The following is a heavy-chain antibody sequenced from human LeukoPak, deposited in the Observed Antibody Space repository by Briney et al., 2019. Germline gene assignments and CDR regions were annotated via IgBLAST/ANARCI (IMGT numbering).Heavy chain of an antibody. J-gene: IGHJ3*02. Sequence: SETLSLTCTVSGGSISSYYWNWIRQPPGKGLEWIGYIYYSGSTNHNPSLKSRVTISVDTSKNQFSLKLSSVTAADTAVYYCAGRLWRRDGYNLSAFDIWGQGTMVTVSS. CDR2: IYYSGST. D-gene: IGHD5-24*01. V-gene: IGHV4-59*01. CDR3: AGRLWRRDGYNLSAFDI. CDR1: GGSISSYY.